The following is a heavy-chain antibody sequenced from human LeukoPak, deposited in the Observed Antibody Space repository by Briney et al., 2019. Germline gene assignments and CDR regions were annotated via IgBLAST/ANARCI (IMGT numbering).Heavy chain of an antibody. V-gene: IGHV3-23*01. J-gene: IGHJ5*02. CDR2: ISGSGGST. D-gene: IGHD3-22*01. CDR1: GFTFSSYA. CDR3: AKDGWGYDSSGYYTAPNH. Sequence: GGSLRLSCAASGFTFSSYAMSWVRQAPGKGLEWVSAISGSGGSTYYADSVKGRFTISRDNSKNTLYLQMNSLRAEDTAVYYCAKDGWGYDSSGYYTAPNHWGQGTLVTVSS.